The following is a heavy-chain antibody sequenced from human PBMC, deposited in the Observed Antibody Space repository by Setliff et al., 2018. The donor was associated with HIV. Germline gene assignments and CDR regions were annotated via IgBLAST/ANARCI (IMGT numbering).Heavy chain of an antibody. CDR1: GYNFGVYR. CDR2: INSDGSGT. Sequence: GGSLRLSCAASGYNFGVYRMHWVRQVPGKGLVWVSHINSDGSGTKYADSVKGRFTMSRDNAKNTLYLQMNSLRAEDTALYFCARDRGRPDSFDIWGQGTMVTVSS. D-gene: IGHD1-26*01. V-gene: IGHV3-74*01. J-gene: IGHJ3*02. CDR3: ARDRGRPDSFDI.